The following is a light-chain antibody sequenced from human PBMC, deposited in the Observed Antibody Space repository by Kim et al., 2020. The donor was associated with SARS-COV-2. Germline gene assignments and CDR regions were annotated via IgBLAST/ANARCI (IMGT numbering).Light chain of an antibody. CDR2: GKN. CDR1: SLRSYY. CDR3: NARDTSGNLHVA. V-gene: IGLV3-19*01. Sequence: WGQTVRSTCQGDSLRSYYASRYQQKPGQAPVLVIYGKNNRPSGNPDRFSGSISGNTATLIITEAQAEDEADYYCNARDTSGNLHVAFGGGTQLTVL. J-gene: IGLJ2*01.